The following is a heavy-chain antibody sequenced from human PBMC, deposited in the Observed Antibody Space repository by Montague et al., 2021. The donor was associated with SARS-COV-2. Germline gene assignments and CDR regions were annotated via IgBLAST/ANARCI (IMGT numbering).Heavy chain of an antibody. V-gene: IGHV4-59*13. J-gene: IGHJ4*02. CDR1: GGSISSYY. Sequence: SETLSLTCTVSGGSISSYYWSWIRQPPGKGLEWIGYMYYSGSTNYNPSLKSRVTLSVDTSKTQFSLKLSSVTAADTAVYYCARDFDYWGQGTLVTVSS. CDR3: ARDFDY. CDR2: MYYSGST.